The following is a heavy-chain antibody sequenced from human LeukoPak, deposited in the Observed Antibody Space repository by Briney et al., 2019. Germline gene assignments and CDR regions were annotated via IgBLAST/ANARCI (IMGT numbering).Heavy chain of an antibody. CDR1: GFTFNTYE. CDR3: TTDSRYRYAYDH. D-gene: IGHD5-18*01. CDR2: ISSRGSTR. J-gene: IGHJ5*02. V-gene: IGHV3-48*03. Sequence: PGGSLRLSCAASGFTFNTYEMNWVRQAPGKGLEWVSYISSRGSTRYYADSVKGRFTISRDNAKNSLYLQMNSLKTEDTAVYYCTTDSRYRYAYDHWGQGTLVTVSS.